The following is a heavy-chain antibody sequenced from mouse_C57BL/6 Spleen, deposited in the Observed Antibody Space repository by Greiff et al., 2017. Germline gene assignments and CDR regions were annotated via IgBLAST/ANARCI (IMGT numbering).Heavy chain of an antibody. Sequence: QVQLQQSGPELVKPGASVKISCKASGYAFSSSWMNWVKQRPGQGLEWIGRIYPGDGDTNYNGKFKGKATLTADKSSSPAYMQLSSLTSVDSSVYFCARSTFDVWGTGTTVTVSS. CDR2: IYPGDGDT. V-gene: IGHV1-82*01. D-gene: IGHD1-1*01. CDR3: ARSTFDV. J-gene: IGHJ1*03. CDR1: GYAFSSSW.